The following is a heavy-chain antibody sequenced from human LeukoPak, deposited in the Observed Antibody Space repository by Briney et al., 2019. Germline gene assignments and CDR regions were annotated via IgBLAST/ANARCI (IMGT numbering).Heavy chain of an antibody. J-gene: IGHJ3*02. Sequence: ASETLSLTCTVSGGSINSYYWSWIRQPPGKGLEWIGFVYYSGSTNYNPSLQSRVTISVDTSKSHFSLKLSSVTAADTAVYYCARGATTLAMVAFDIWGQGTMVTVSP. CDR2: VYYSGST. D-gene: IGHD5-18*01. CDR3: ARGATTLAMVAFDI. V-gene: IGHV4-59*01. CDR1: GGSINSYY.